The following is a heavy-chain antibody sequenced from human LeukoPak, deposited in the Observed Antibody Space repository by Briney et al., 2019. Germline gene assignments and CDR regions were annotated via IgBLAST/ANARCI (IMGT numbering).Heavy chain of an antibody. CDR1: GGTFSSYA. CDR3: ARVSLRGWEVYYYGSGSYDYYYGMDV. CDR2: IIPIFGTA. V-gene: IGHV1-69*01. D-gene: IGHD3-10*01. Sequence: SVKVSCKASGGTFSSYAISWVRQAPGQGLEWMGGIIPIFGTANYAQKFQGRVTITADESTSTAYMELSSLGSEDTAVYYCARVSLRGWEVYYYGSGSYDYYYGMDVWGKGTTVTVSS. J-gene: IGHJ6*04.